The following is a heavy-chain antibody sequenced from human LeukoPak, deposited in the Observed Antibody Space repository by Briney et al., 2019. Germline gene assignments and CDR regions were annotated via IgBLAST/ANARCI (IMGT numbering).Heavy chain of an antibody. Sequence: PGASLRLSCAASGFTFSGYAMSWVRQAPGKGLEWVSAISGSGGSTYYADSVKGGFTVSRDNSKNTLYLQMNSLRAEDTAVYYCAKAYSYGYRAFDYWGQGTLVTVSS. J-gene: IGHJ4*02. CDR3: AKAYSYGYRAFDY. CDR1: GFTFSGYA. CDR2: ISGSGGST. D-gene: IGHD5-18*01. V-gene: IGHV3-23*01.